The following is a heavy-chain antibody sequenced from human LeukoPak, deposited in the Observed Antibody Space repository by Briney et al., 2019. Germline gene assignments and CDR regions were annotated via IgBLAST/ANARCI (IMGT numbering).Heavy chain of an antibody. CDR3: ARAGIAARRAFDP. D-gene: IGHD6-13*01. J-gene: IGHJ5*02. V-gene: IGHV4-39*01. Sequence: PSETLSLTCTVSGGSISSSSYYWGWIRQPPGKGLEWIGSIYYSGSTYYNPSLKSRVTISVDTSKNQFSLKLSSVTAADMAVYYCARAGIAARRAFDPWGQGTLVTVSS. CDR2: IYYSGST. CDR1: GGSISSSSYY.